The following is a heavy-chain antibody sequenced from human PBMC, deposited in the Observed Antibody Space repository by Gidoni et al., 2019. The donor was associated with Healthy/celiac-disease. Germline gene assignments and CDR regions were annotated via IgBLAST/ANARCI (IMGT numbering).Heavy chain of an antibody. V-gene: IGHV2-26*01. CDR3: ARIHYDILTGYYDYYYYGMDV. D-gene: IGHD3-9*01. CDR2: IFSNDEK. Sequence: QVTLKESGPVLVKPTETLTLTCTVSGFSLSNARMGVSWIRQPPGKALEWLAHIFSNDEKSYSTSLKSRLTISKDTSKSQVVLTMTNMDPVDTATYYCARIHYDILTGYYDYYYYGMDVWGQGTTVTVSS. CDR1: GFSLSNARMG. J-gene: IGHJ6*02.